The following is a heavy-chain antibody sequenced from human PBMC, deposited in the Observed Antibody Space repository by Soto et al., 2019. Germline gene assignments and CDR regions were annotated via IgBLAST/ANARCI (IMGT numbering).Heavy chain of an antibody. CDR1: GGTFSSYA. CDR3: ARPAGYCSGGSCYCFDY. V-gene: IGHV1-69*13. D-gene: IGHD2-15*01. Sequence: ASVKVSCKASGGTFSSYAISWVRQAPGQGLEWMGGIIPIFGTANYAQKFQGRVTITADESTSTAYMELSSLRSEDTAVYYCARPAGYCSGGSCYCFDYWGQGTLVTVSS. CDR2: IIPIFGTA. J-gene: IGHJ4*02.